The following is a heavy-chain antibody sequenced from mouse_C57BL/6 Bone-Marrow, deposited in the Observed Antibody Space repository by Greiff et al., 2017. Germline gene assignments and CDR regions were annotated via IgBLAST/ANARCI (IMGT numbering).Heavy chain of an antibody. Sequence: VQLQQSGPGLVQPSQSLSITCTVSGFSLTSYGVHWVRQSPGKGLEWLGVIWSGGSTDYNAAFISRLSISKDNSKSQVFFKMNSLQADDTAIYYCARKAEVPGYFDYWGQGTTLTVSS. V-gene: IGHV2-2*01. D-gene: IGHD6-1*01. CDR1: GFSLTSYG. CDR3: ARKAEVPGYFDY. CDR2: IWSGGST. J-gene: IGHJ2*01.